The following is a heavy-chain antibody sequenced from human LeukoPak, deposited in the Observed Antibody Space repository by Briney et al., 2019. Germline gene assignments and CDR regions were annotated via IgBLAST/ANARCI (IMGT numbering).Heavy chain of an antibody. Sequence: ASVNVSCKASGGTFTSYYMYWVRQAPGQGLEWMGIINPSGGSTSYAQKFQGRVTMTRDTSTSTVYMELSSLRSEDTAVYYCARDPYYYDSSGYYSAFDIWGQGTMVTVSS. J-gene: IGHJ3*02. CDR3: ARDPYYYDSSGYYSAFDI. V-gene: IGHV1-46*01. CDR2: INPSGGST. CDR1: GGTFTSYY. D-gene: IGHD3-22*01.